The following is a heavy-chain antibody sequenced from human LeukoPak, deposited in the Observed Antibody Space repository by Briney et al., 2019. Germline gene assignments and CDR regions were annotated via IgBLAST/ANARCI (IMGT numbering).Heavy chain of an antibody. Sequence: GGSLRLSCAASGFTFSSYSMNWVRQAPGKGLKWVSHITASGTAMFYADSVKGRFTISRDNAKNSLYLQMNSLRDEDTAVYYCASSGSYRFDYWGQGTLVTVSS. V-gene: IGHV3-48*02. D-gene: IGHD1-26*01. J-gene: IGHJ4*02. CDR1: GFTFSSYS. CDR2: ITASGTAM. CDR3: ASSGSYRFDY.